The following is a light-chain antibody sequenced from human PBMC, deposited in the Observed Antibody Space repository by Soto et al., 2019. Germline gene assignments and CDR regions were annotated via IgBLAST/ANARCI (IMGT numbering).Light chain of an antibody. V-gene: IGKV1-39*01. CDR1: QSISSY. CDR2: AAS. Sequence: DIQMTQSPSSLSASVGDRVTITCRASQSISSYLNWYQQKPGKAPKLLIYAASSLQSGVPSRFSGSGSGTDFTLIISSLQATDFATYYCQQSYSTPPFGGGTKVEIK. CDR3: QQSYSTPP. J-gene: IGKJ4*01.